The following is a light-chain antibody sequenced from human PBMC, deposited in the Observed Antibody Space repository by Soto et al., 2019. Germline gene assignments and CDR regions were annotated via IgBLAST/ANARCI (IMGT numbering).Light chain of an antibody. CDR3: QSYDSSLSGSVV. CDR1: SSNIGAGYD. Sequence: QSVLTQPPSVSGAPGQRVTISCTGSSSNIGAGYDVHWYQQLPGTAPKLLIYGNSNRPSGVPDRFSGSKSGTSASLAITGLQAEDEAYYCCQSYDSSLSGSVVFGGGTKLTVL. CDR2: GNS. J-gene: IGLJ2*01. V-gene: IGLV1-40*01.